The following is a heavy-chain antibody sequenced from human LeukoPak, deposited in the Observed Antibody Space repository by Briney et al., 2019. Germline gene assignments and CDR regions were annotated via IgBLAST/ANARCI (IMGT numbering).Heavy chain of an antibody. J-gene: IGHJ6*02. CDR2: IIPIFGTA. D-gene: IGHD1-7*01. Sequence: SVKVSCKASGGTFSSYAISWVRQAPGQGLEWMGGIIPIFGTANYAQKFQGRVTITADESTSTAYMELSSLRSEDTAVYYCAREPETGTTLWGAGGHYYGMDVWGQGTTVTVSS. CDR3: AREPETGTTLWGAGGHYYGMDV. CDR1: GGTFSSYA. V-gene: IGHV1-69*13.